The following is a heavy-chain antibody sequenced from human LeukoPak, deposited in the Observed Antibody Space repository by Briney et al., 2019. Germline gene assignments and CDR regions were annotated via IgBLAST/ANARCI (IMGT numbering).Heavy chain of an antibody. CDR3: ARGYSQPNY. CDR2: ISWNSGSI. CDR1: GFTFDDYA. D-gene: IGHD5-18*01. V-gene: IGHV3-9*01. Sequence: PGGSLRLSCAASGFTFDDYAMHWVRHAPGKGLEWVSGISWNSGSIGYADSVKGRFTISRDNAKNSLYLQMNSLRAEDTAVYYCARGYSQPNYWGQGTLVTVSS. J-gene: IGHJ4*02.